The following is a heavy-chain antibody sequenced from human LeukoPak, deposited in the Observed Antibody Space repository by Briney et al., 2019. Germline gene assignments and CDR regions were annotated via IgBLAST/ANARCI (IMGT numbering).Heavy chain of an antibody. CDR2: IDWDDDK. D-gene: IGHD4-11*01. V-gene: IGHV2-70*01. CDR1: GFSLSTSGMC. Sequence: SGPALVKPTQTLTLTCTFSGFSLSTSGMCVSWIRQPPGKALEWLALIDWDDDKYYSTSLKTRLTISKDTSKNQVVLTMTNMDPVDTATYYCARISSNSVYYYGMDVWGKGTTATVSS. CDR3: ARISSNSVYYYGMDV. J-gene: IGHJ6*04.